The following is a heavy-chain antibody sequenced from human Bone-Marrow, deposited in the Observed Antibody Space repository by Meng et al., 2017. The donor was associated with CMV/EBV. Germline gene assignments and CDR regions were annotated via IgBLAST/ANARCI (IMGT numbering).Heavy chain of an antibody. CDR3: ARDKSISTNYYGSYFEY. V-gene: IGHV3-20*04. CDR2: INWNGGST. CDR1: GFTFDDYG. D-gene: IGHD3-10*01. Sequence: GGSLRLSCAASGFTFDDYGMSWVRQAPGKGLEWVSGINWNGGSTGYADSVKGRFTISRDNAKNSLYLQMNSLRAEDTAVYYCARDKSISTNYYGSYFEYWGQGILVTVSS. J-gene: IGHJ4*02.